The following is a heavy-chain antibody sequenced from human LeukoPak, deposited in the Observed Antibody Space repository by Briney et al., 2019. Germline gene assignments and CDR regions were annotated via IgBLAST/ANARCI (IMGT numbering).Heavy chain of an antibody. CDR2: ISSSSSYI. Sequence: KPGGSLGLSCAASGFTFSSYSMNWVRQAPGKGLEWVSSISSSSSYIYYADSVKGRFTISRDNAKNSLYLQMNSLRAEDTAVYYCARDPARRMYYGMDVWGQGTTVTVSS. D-gene: IGHD2-8*01. V-gene: IGHV3-21*01. CDR3: ARDPARRMYYGMDV. J-gene: IGHJ6*02. CDR1: GFTFSSYS.